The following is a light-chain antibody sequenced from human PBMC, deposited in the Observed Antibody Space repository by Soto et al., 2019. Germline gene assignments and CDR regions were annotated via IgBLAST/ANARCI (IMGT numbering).Light chain of an antibody. J-gene: IGKJ1*01. CDR2: KAS. CDR3: QHYNSYSEA. Sequence: DIQMTQSPSSVSASVCYTCTVSCRASQVISSWLAWYQQKPGRAPNLLIYKASTLKSGVPSRFSGSGSGTEFTLTISSLQPDDFATYYCQHYNSYSEAFGQGTKVDIK. V-gene: IGKV1-5*03. CDR1: QVISSW.